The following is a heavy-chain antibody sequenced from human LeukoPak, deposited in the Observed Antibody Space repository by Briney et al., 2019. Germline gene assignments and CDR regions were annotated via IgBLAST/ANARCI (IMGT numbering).Heavy chain of an antibody. J-gene: IGHJ4*02. CDR2: INHSGST. D-gene: IGHD5-18*01. CDR1: GGSFSGYY. CDR3: ARSGDSYMNY. Sequence: SETLPLTCAVYGGSFSGYYWSWIRQPPGKGLEWIGEINHSGSTNYNPSLKSRVTISVDTSKNQFSLKLSSVTAADTAVYYCARSGDSYMNYWGQGTLVTVSS. V-gene: IGHV4-34*01.